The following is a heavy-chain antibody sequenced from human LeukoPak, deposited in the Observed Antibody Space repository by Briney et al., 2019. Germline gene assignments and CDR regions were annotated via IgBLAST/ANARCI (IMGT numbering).Heavy chain of an antibody. V-gene: IGHV4-39*07. CDR2: IYYSGST. CDR1: DGSISSSSYY. Sequence: SETLSLTCTVSDGSISSSSYYWGWIRQPPGKGLEWIRNIYYSGSTYYNPSLKSRVTISLDTSKNQFSLKLSSVTAADTAVYYCARDLYSSAYSPFDYWGQGTLVTVSS. D-gene: IGHD6-19*01. J-gene: IGHJ4*02. CDR3: ARDLYSSAYSPFDY.